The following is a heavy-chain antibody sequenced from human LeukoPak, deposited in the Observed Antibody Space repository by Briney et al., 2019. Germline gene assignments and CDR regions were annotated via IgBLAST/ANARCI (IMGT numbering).Heavy chain of an antibody. CDR1: GGSITTSSYY. Sequence: SETLSLTCTVSGGSITTSSYYWGWIRLPPGKGLEWIGSIYYSGSTYYNPSLKSRVTISVDTSKNQFSLKLSSVTAADTAVYYCARLRGWSKRTDYWGQGTLVTVSS. J-gene: IGHJ4*02. V-gene: IGHV4-39*07. CDR3: ARLRGWSKRTDY. CDR2: IYYSGST.